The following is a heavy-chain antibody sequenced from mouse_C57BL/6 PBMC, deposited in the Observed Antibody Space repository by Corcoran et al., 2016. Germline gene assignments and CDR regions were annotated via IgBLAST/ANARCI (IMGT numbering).Heavy chain of an antibody. CDR3: ARSGDGYKGVAY. V-gene: IGHV1-26*01. CDR1: GYTFTDYY. D-gene: IGHD2-3*01. J-gene: IGHJ3*01. Sequence: EVQLQQSGPELVKPGASVKISCKASGYTFTDYYMNWVKQSHGKSLEWIGDINPNNGGTSYNQKFKGKATLTVDKSSSTAYMELRSLTSEDSAVYYCARSGDGYKGVAYWGQGTLVTVSA. CDR2: INPNNGGT.